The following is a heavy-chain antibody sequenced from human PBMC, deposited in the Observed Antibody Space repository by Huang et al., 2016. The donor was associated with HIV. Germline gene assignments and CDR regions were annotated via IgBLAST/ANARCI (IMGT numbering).Heavy chain of an antibody. V-gene: IGHV1-18*01. CDR3: ARDSPLLGVVIVVVPTAPNAFDI. J-gene: IGHJ3*02. CDR1: GYTFTSYG. Sequence: QVQLVQSGVEVKKPGASVKVSCKASGYTFTSYGISWVRQAPGQGLEWMGWISAYNGVTNYGRVTMTTDTSTSTAYMELRSLRSDDTAVYYCARDSPLLGVVIVVVPTAPNAFDIWGQGTMVTVSS. D-gene: IGHD2-2*01. CDR2: ISAYNGVT.